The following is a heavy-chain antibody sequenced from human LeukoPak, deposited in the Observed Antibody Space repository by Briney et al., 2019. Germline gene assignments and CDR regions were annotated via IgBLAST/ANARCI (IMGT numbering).Heavy chain of an antibody. V-gene: IGHV3-30*02. D-gene: IGHD6-13*01. J-gene: IGHJ4*02. CDR3: AKDSSIPY. CDR1: GFTFSSYG. CDR2: ICYDGSNK. Sequence: PGGSLRLSCAASGFTFSSYGMHWVRQAPGKGLEWVAVICYDGSNKYYADSVKGRFTISRDNSKNTLYLQMNSLRAEDTAVYYCAKDSSIPYWGQGTLVTVSS.